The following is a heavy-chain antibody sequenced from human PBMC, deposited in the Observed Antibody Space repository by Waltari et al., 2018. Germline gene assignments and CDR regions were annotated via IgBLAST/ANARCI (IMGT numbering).Heavy chain of an antibody. V-gene: IGHV3-9*01. D-gene: IGHD3-10*01. Sequence: EVQLVESGGGLVQPGRSLRLSCAASGFTFDDYAMHWVRQAPGKGLEWVSGISWKSGSIGYADSVKGRFTISRDNAKNSLYLQMNSLRAEDTALYYCAKDKRGSGSYHYGMDVWGQGTTVTVSS. J-gene: IGHJ6*02. CDR2: ISWKSGSI. CDR1: GFTFDDYA. CDR3: AKDKRGSGSYHYGMDV.